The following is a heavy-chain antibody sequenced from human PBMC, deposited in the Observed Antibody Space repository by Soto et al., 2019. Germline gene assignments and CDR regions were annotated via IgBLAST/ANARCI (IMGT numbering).Heavy chain of an antibody. CDR2: INHSGDT. CDR3: AIGEAAAGTD. D-gene: IGHD6-13*01. CDR1: GGSFSGYY. J-gene: IGHJ4*02. Sequence: PSETLPLTCAVYGGSFSGYYWTWIRQPPGKGLEWIGEINHSGDTNYNPSLKSRVAISVDTSKNQFSLKLSSVTAADTAVYYCAIGEAAAGTDWGQGTLVTVSS. V-gene: IGHV4-34*01.